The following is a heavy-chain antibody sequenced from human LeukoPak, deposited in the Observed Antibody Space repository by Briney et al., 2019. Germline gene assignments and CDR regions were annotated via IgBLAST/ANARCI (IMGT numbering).Heavy chain of an antibody. CDR3: AKDISGYGGNSPRSFDI. CDR1: GFTFSSYW. D-gene: IGHD4-23*01. CDR2: IKQDGSEK. J-gene: IGHJ3*02. Sequence: PGGSLRLSCAASGFTFSSYWMSWVRQAPGKGLEWVANIKQDGSEKYYVDSVKGRFTISRDNAKNSLYLQMNSLRAEDTAVYYCAKDISGYGGNSPRSFDIWGQGTMVTVSS. V-gene: IGHV3-7*01.